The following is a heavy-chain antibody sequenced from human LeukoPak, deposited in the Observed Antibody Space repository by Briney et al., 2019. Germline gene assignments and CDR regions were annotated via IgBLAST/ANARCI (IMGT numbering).Heavy chain of an antibody. V-gene: IGHV1-2*02. D-gene: IGHD4-17*01. J-gene: IGHJ6*03. CDR3: ARDPPVTRDHYYYYMDV. CDR1: GYTFTGYY. CDR2: INPNSGGT. Sequence: VASVKVSCKASGYTFTGYYMHWVRQAPGQGLEWMGWINPNSGGTKYAQKFQGRVTMTRDTSISTAYMELSRLRSDDTAVYYCARDPPVTRDHYYYYMDVWGKGTTVTVSS.